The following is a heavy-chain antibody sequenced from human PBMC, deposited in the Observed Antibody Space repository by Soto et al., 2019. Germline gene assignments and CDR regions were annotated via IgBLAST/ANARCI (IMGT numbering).Heavy chain of an antibody. CDR3: ASYTTWGPYNWFDP. CDR1: GGSISSDDYY. J-gene: IGHJ5*02. V-gene: IGHV4-30-4*01. Sequence: ALSLTCIVSGGSISSDDYYMSWSRQPPGKGLEWIWYIYYSGSTYYNPSLKSRVTISVDTSKNQFSLKLSSVTAADTAVYYCASYTTWGPYNWFDPWGQGTLVTVSP. D-gene: IGHD7-27*01. CDR2: IYYSGST.